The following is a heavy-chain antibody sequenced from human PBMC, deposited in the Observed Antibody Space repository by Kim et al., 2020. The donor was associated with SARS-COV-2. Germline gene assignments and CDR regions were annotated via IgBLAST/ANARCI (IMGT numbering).Heavy chain of an antibody. D-gene: IGHD1-7*01. Sequence: GGSLRLSCAASGFSFDVFAMHWVRQAPGKGLEWVSGISWDSGMMRYANSVKGRFTISRDNAKNSLYLQLDSLRVEDSALYYCVKDMGAHLNWNWFFEYWGQGSLVTVSS. CDR3: VKDMGAHLNWNWFFEY. J-gene: IGHJ4*02. CDR2: ISWDSGMM. V-gene: IGHV3-9*01. CDR1: GFSFDVFA.